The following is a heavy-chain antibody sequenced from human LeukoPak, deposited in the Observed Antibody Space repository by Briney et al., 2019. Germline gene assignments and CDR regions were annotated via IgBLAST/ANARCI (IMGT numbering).Heavy chain of an antibody. Sequence: GGSLRLSCAASGFTVSSNYMSWVRQAPGKGLEWVSVIYSGGNTYYADSVKGRFTISRDNSKNTVHLQMNSLRVEDTAVYYCAKSPSSSWYTGCDWGQGTLVTVSS. CDR1: GFTVSSNY. CDR2: IYSGGNT. J-gene: IGHJ4*02. CDR3: AKSPSSSWYTGCD. V-gene: IGHV3-66*01. D-gene: IGHD6-13*01.